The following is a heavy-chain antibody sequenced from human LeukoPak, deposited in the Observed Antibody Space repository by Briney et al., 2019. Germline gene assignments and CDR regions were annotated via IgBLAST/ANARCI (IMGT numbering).Heavy chain of an antibody. CDR2: INHSGST. V-gene: IGHV4-34*01. J-gene: IGHJ4*02. D-gene: IGHD2-2*01. CDR3: ARLGYCSSTSCSDDY. Sequence: SETLSLTCAVYGGSFSGYYWSWIRQPPGKGLEWIGQINHSGSTNYNPSLKSRVTISVDTSKNQFSLKLSSVTAADTAVYYCARLGYCSSTSCSDDYWGQGTLVTVSS. CDR1: GGSFSGYY.